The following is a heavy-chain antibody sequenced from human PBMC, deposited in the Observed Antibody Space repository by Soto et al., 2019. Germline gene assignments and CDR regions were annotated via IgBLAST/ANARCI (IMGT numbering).Heavy chain of an antibody. CDR1: GFTFSPYW. D-gene: IGHD6-19*01. CDR2: INPDGSST. V-gene: IGHV3-74*01. CDR3: GRGGSDSPRGMDV. Sequence: EVQLAESGGGLVQPGGSLRLSCAASGFTFSPYWMHWVRQAPGKGLVWVSRINPDGSSTDYADSVKGRFTISRDNAKNTLYRQMNKLRAEDTAVYYCGRGGSDSPRGMDVWGQGTTVTVSS. J-gene: IGHJ6*02.